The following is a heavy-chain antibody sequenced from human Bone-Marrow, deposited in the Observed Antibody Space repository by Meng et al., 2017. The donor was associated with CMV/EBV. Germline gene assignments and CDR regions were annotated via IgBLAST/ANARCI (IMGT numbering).Heavy chain of an antibody. CDR2: ISAYNGNT. V-gene: IGHV1-18*01. CDR1: GCTFTSYG. D-gene: IGHD3-3*01. J-gene: IGHJ6*02. CDR3: ARVIWSRHYYYYYGMDV. Sequence: ASVKVSCKASGCTFTSYGISWVRQAPGQGLEWIGWISAYNGNTNYAQKLQGRVTMTTDTSTSTAYMELRSLRSDDTAVYYCARVIWSRHYYYYYGMDVWGQGPTVTVPS.